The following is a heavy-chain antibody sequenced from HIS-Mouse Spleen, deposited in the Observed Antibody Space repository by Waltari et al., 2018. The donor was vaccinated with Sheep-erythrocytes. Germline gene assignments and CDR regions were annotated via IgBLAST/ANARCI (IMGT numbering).Heavy chain of an antibody. CDR3: ARVAAVTTYYFDY. CDR2: ISSSSSYI. Sequence: EVQLVESGGGLVKPGGSLRLSCAASGFTFSSYSMNWVRQAPGKGLEWVSSISSSSSYIYYADSVKGGFTLSRDNAKNSLYLQMNSLRAEDTAVYYCARVAAVTTYYFDYWGQGTLVTVSS. J-gene: IGHJ4*02. V-gene: IGHV3-21*01. D-gene: IGHD4-17*01. CDR1: GFTFSSYS.